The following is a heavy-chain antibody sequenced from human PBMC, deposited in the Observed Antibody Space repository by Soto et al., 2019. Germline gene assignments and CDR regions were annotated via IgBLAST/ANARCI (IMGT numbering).Heavy chain of an antibody. J-gene: IGHJ6*02. CDR1: GYTFTSYG. Sequence: GASVKVSCKASGYTFTSYGISWVRQARGQRLEWIGWIVVGSGNTNYAQKFQERVTITRDMSTSTAYMELSSLRSEDTAVYYCAAGFDHLLAPYGMDVWGQGTTVTVSS. V-gene: IGHV1-58*02. CDR3: AAGFDHLLAPYGMDV. D-gene: IGHD2-8*02. CDR2: IVVGSGNT.